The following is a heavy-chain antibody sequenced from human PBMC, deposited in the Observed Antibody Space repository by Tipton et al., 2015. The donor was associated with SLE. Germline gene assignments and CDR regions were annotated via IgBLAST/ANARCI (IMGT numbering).Heavy chain of an antibody. CDR3: AKDGGQQLVT. CDR1: GFSFNHYG. V-gene: IGHV3-30*02. Sequence: SLRLSCAASGFSFNHYGILWVRQAPGKGLEWVALIRNDGTNKYYGDSVKGRFTISRDNSKNTMYLQMNSLRAEDTAVYYCAKDGGQQLVTWGQGTLVNVSS. D-gene: IGHD6-13*01. J-gene: IGHJ5*02. CDR2: IRNDGTNK.